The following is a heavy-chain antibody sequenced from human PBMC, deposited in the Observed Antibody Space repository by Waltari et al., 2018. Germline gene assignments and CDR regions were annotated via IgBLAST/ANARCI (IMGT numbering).Heavy chain of an antibody. CDR3: ASGYYYSVIDS. CDR2: IDSDGSTT. D-gene: IGHD1-26*01. J-gene: IGHJ4*02. CDR1: GFSFSDYW. V-gene: IGHV3-74*01. Sequence: EVQLVESGGGVVQPGGSLRLPCVASGFSFSDYWMHWVRQGPGKGLVWVSRIDSDGSTTNYANSVKGRFTISRDNAKNTVYLQIDSLRAEDTAVYYCASGYYYSVIDSWGQGTLVTVSS.